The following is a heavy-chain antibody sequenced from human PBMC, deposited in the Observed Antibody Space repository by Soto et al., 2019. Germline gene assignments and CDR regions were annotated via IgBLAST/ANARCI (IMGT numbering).Heavy chain of an antibody. D-gene: IGHD2-21*02. V-gene: IGHV3-74*01. J-gene: IGHJ4*02. CDR3: ARALTYCGGDCYPFFDY. Sequence: EVQLVESGGGLVQPGGSLRLSCAASGFTFSSYWMHWVRQAPGKGLVWVSRINSDGSSTTYADSVKGRFTISRDNAKNTLYLQMNSLRAEDTAEYYCARALTYCGGDCYPFFDYWGQGTLVTVSS. CDR2: INSDGSST. CDR1: GFTFSSYW.